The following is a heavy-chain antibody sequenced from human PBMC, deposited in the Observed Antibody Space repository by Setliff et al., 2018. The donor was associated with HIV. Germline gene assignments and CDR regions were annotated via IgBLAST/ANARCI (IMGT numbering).Heavy chain of an antibody. V-gene: IGHV4-4*02. CDR1: GGSISSGNW. J-gene: IGHJ6*03. CDR2: IYHSGIT. D-gene: IGHD3-3*01. Sequence: SETLSLTCAVSGGSISSGNWWSWVRQPPGKRLEWIGEIYHSGITNYNPSLKSRVTISVDKSKNQFSLKLSSVTAADTAVYYCARGLSIFGVATPGFYSFMDVWGKGTTVTVSS. CDR3: ARGLSIFGVATPGFYSFMDV.